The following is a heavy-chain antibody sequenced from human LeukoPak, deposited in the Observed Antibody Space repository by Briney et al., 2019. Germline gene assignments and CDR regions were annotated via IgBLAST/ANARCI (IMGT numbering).Heavy chain of an antibody. V-gene: IGHV3-30*03. J-gene: IGHJ5*02. CDR2: ISFDGSEK. D-gene: IGHD3-10*01. Sequence: GGSLRLSCAASGFTFTTYGMHWVRQAPGKGLEWVALISFDGSEKYYAESVKGRFTISRDNAKNSLYLQMNSLRAEDTAVYYCARDVKYYYGSESLDWFDPWGQGTLVTVSS. CDR1: GFTFTTYG. CDR3: ARDVKYYYGSESLDWFDP.